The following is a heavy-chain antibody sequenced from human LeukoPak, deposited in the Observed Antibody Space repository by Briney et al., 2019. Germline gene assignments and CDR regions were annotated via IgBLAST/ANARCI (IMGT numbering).Heavy chain of an antibody. CDR1: GGTFSSYA. D-gene: IGHD3-22*01. CDR2: IIPIFGTA. J-gene: IGHJ4*02. CDR3: ARADAYDSSGYPLGY. V-gene: IGHV1-69*13. Sequence: ASVKVSCKASGGTFSSYAISWVRQAPGQGLEWMGGIIPIFGTANYAQKFQGRVTITADESTSTAYMELSGLRSEDTAVYYCARADAYDSSGYPLGYWGQGTLVTVSS.